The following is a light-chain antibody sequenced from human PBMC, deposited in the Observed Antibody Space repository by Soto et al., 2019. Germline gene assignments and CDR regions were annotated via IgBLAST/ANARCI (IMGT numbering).Light chain of an antibody. CDR1: QNVRSY. Sequence: DLQMTQSPSSLSASVGDRVTIACRASQNVRSYLNWYQQRPGKAPKLLISETSTLESGVPSKFSGTGYGTDFTLTISSLQPEDFATYYCQQTFSIPCTFGPGTKVEI. CDR3: QQTFSIPCT. J-gene: IGKJ1*01. V-gene: IGKV1-39*01. CDR2: ETS.